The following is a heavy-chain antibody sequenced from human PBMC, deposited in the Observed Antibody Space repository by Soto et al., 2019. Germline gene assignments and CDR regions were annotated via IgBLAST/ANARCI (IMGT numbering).Heavy chain of an antibody. J-gene: IGHJ4*02. CDR2: ASYDGSYK. Sequence: QVQLVESGGGVVQPGRSLRLSCAASGFTFSSFGMHWVRQAPGKGLEWVAAASYDGSYKYYADSVKGRFTISRDNSKNTLYLQMNSLRAEATAVYYCAKELSVVATAPDFDYWGQGTLVTVSS. V-gene: IGHV3-30*18. CDR3: AKELSVVATAPDFDY. CDR1: GFTFSSFG. D-gene: IGHD5-12*01.